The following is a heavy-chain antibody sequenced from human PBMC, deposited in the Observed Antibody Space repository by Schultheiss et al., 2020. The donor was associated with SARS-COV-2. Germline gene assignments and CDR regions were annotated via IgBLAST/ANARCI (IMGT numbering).Heavy chain of an antibody. J-gene: IGHJ5*02. V-gene: IGHV4-34*01. CDR1: GGSFSGYY. Sequence: SETLSLTCAVYGGSFSGYYWNWIRQPPGKGLEWIGEINHSGSTNYNPSLKSRVTISVDTSKNQFSLKLSSVTAADTAVYYCARGQYSSNWYGSRPFDPWGQGTLVTVSS. CDR3: ARGQYSSNWYGSRPFDP. CDR2: INHSGST. D-gene: IGHD6-13*01.